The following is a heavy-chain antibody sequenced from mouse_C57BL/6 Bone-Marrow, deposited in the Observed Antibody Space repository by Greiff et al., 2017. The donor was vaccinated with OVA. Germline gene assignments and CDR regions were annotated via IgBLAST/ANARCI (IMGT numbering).Heavy chain of an antibody. CDR3: ARGATVVARDCDY. J-gene: IGHJ2*01. V-gene: IGHV14-3*01. Sequence: VQLQQSVAELVRPGASVKLSCTASGFNIKNTYMHWVKQRPEQGLEWIGRIDPANGNTKYAPKFQGKATITADTSSNTAYLQLSSLTSEDTAIYYGARGATVVARDCDYWGQGTTLTVSS. D-gene: IGHD1-1*01. CDR1: GFNIKNTY. CDR2: IDPANGNT.